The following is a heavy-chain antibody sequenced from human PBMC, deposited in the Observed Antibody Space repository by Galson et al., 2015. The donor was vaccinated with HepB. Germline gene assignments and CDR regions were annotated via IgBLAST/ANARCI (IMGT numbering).Heavy chain of an antibody. CDR1: GYTFSSYA. CDR3: ARKAYYYDSSGFDY. V-gene: IGHV1-69*04. D-gene: IGHD3-22*01. Sequence: SVKVSCKASGYTFSSYAISWVRQAPGQGLEWMGRIIPILGIANYAQKFQGRVTITADKSTSTAYMELSSLRSEDTAVYYCARKAYYYDSSGFDYWGQGTLVTVSS. CDR2: IIPILGIA. J-gene: IGHJ4*02.